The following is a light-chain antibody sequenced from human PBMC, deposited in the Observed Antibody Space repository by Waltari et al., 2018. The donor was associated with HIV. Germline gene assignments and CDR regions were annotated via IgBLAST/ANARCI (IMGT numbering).Light chain of an antibody. CDR3: CSYAGAYTYV. CDR1: SSDIGYFDH. CDR2: EVN. Sequence: QSALTQPRSVSGSPGQSVTIPCTGTSSDIGYFDHVSWYQQFPGKAPKVIIYEVNQRPSGVPDRFTGSKSGITASLTISGLQGEDEADYYCCSYAGAYTYVFGTGTKVTVL. V-gene: IGLV2-11*01. J-gene: IGLJ1*01.